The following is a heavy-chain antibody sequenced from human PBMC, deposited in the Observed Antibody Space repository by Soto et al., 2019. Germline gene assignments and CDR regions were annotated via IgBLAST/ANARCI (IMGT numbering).Heavy chain of an antibody. CDR3: AACAGPSWHRGREWCDP. CDR1: GYTFSSHG. D-gene: IGHD2-21*01. V-gene: IGHV1-18*04. CDR2: ISTYNGNT. J-gene: IGHJ5*02. Sequence: QVQLLQSAAEVRKPGASVKVSCTASGYTFSSHGITWVRQAPGQGLYWMGWISTYNGNTNYAQKVQGRVTITIDKSTRTSCMELRSLTSDDTAMSYCAACAGPSWHRGREWCDPCGKGTLVTVSA.